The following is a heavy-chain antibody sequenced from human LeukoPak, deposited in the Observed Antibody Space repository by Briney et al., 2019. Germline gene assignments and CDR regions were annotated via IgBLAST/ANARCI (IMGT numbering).Heavy chain of an antibody. CDR3: ARVRGANNWYDP. D-gene: IGHD4/OR15-4a*01. CDR2: INPNSGGT. CDR1: GYTFTAYY. V-gene: IGHV1-2*02. J-gene: IGHJ5*02. Sequence: ASVKVSCKASGYTFTAYYMHWVRQAPGQGLEWMGWINPNSGGTNYAQNFQGRVTMTRDTSISTAYMELSRLRSDDTAVYYCARVRGANNWYDPWGQGTLVTVSS.